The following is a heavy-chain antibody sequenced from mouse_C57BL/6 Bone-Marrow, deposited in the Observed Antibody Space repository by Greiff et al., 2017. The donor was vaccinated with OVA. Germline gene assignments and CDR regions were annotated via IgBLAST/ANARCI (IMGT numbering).Heavy chain of an antibody. CDR3: SRNYYYGSSSGWFAY. CDR2: IDPEDGET. Sequence: EVQLVESGAELVKPGASVKLSCTASGFNITDYYMHWVKQRTEQGLEWIGRIDPEDGETKYDQKFQGKATMTADKSSNTAYLQLSSLTSEDTAVSYCSRNYYYGSSSGWFAYWGQGTLVTVSA. J-gene: IGHJ3*01. CDR1: GFNITDYY. D-gene: IGHD1-1*01. V-gene: IGHV14-2*01.